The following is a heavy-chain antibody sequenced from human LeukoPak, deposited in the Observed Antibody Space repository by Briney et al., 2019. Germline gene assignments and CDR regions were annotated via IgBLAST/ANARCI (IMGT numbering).Heavy chain of an antibody. Sequence: SETLSLTCTVSGYSINSGYYWGWIRQPPGKGLEWIGSIDHSGSTYYNPSLKSRVTISVDMSKSQFSLKLSSVTAADTAFYYCARDSALAQAVMFDYWGQGTLVTVSS. CDR3: ARDSALAQAVMFDY. J-gene: IGHJ4*02. V-gene: IGHV4-38-2*02. D-gene: IGHD6-19*01. CDR2: IDHSGST. CDR1: GYSINSGYY.